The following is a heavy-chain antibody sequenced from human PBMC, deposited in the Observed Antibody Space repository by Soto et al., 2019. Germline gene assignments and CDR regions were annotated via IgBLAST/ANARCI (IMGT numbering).Heavy chain of an antibody. V-gene: IGHV3-73*02. CDR2: IRSKANSYAT. J-gene: IGHJ4*02. CDR1: GFTFSGSA. D-gene: IGHD2-2*01. CDR3: TSIVVVPAAAYYFDY. Sequence: EVQLVESGGGLVQPGGSLKLSCAASGFTFSGSAMHWVRQASGKGLEWVGRIRSKANSYATAYAASVKGRFTISGDDSKNTAYLQMNSLKTEDTAVYYCTSIVVVPAAAYYFDYWGQGTLVTVSS.